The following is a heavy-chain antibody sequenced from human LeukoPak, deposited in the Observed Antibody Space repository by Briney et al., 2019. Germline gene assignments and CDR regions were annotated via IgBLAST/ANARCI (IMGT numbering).Heavy chain of an antibody. J-gene: IGHJ4*02. V-gene: IGHV3-23*01. CDR3: AKGISPMISLLYFDY. CDR2: ISGSGDNT. CDR1: GFTFSNYA. D-gene: IGHD3-22*01. Sequence: GGSLRLSCAASGFTFSNYAMSWVRQAPGKGLEWVSAISGSGDNTYYADSVKGRFTVSRDNSKNTLYLQMHSLRAEDTAVYYCAKGISPMISLLYFDYWGQGTLVTVSS.